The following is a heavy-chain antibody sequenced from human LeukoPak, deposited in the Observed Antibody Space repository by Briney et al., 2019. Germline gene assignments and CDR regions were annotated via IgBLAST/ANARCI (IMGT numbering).Heavy chain of an antibody. CDR1: GWSFNDYY. D-gene: IGHD2-2*01. CDR2: INARGDT. J-gene: IGHJ5*02. Sequence: PSETLPLTCAVYGWSFNDYYWNWIRQPPGKGLEWIGEINARGDTNYNLSLKSRVTISVDTSKKQFSLRLTSMIAADTALYYCARGQVPAARGYNWFDPWGQGTLVTVSS. V-gene: IGHV4-34*01. CDR3: ARGQVPAARGYNWFDP.